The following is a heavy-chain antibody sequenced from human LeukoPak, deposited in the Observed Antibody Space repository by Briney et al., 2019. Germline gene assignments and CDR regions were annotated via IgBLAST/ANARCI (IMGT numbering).Heavy chain of an antibody. CDR2: IYPGDSDT. CDR3: ARRRYYYDSSGYYLLDY. Sequence: GESLKISCKGSGYSFTSYWIGWVRQMPGKGLEWMGIIYPGDSDTRYSPSFQGQATISADKPISTAYLQWSSLKASDTAMYYCARRRYYYDSSGYYLLDYWGQGTLVTVSS. V-gene: IGHV5-51*01. J-gene: IGHJ4*02. CDR1: GYSFTSYW. D-gene: IGHD3-22*01.